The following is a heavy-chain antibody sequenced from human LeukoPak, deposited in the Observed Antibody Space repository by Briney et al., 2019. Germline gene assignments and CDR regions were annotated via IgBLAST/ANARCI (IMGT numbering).Heavy chain of an antibody. CDR2: IYSGGST. V-gene: IGHV3-53*01. CDR1: GFTVSSNY. J-gene: IGHJ4*02. D-gene: IGHD5-24*01. Sequence: GGSLRLSCTASGFTVSSNYMSWVRQAPGKGLEWVSVIYSGGSTYYADSVKGRFTISRDNSKNTLYLQMNSLRAEDTAMYYCARGGLEMATIYLDYWGQGTLVTVSS. CDR3: ARGGLEMATIYLDY.